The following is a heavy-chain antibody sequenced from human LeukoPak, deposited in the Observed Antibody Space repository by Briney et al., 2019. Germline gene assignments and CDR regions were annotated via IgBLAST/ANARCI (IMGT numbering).Heavy chain of an antibody. CDR2: INQDGSEG. Sequence: GGSLRLSCAASGFSFSDYWMDWVRQSPGKGMEWVANINQDGSEGFYADSVKGRFTISRDNAKNSLYLQMNKLRAEDTAVYYCSRSLDYWGQGALVAVSS. V-gene: IGHV3-7*01. J-gene: IGHJ4*02. CDR1: GFSFSDYW. CDR3: SRSLDY.